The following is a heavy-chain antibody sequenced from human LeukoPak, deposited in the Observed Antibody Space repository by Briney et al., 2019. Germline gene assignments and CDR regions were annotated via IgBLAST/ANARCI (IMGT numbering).Heavy chain of an antibody. J-gene: IGHJ4*02. CDR3: ARGPYYFDY. CDR2: INPNSGGT. Sequence: ASVKVSCKTSGYTFTDYYIHWVRQAPGQGLEWMGRINPNSGGTNSAQKFQDRVTMIRDTSIITAYMELSNLKSDDTAIYYCARGPYYFDYWGQGTLVTVSS. V-gene: IGHV1-2*06. CDR1: GYTFTDYY.